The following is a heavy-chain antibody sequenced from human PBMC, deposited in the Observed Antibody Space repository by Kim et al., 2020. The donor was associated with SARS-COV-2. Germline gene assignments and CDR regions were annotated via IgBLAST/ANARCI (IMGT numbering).Heavy chain of an antibody. D-gene: IGHD3-10*01. V-gene: IGHV4-39*01. CDR3: ARRGITMVRGVIITLPFDY. CDR2: IYYSGST. CDR1: GGSISSSSYY. Sequence: SETLSLTCTVSGGSISSSSYYWGWIRQPPGKGLEWIGSIYYSGSTYYNPSLKSRVTISVDTSKNQFSLKLSSVTAADTAVYYCARRGITMVRGVIITLPFDYWGQGTLVTVSS. J-gene: IGHJ4*02.